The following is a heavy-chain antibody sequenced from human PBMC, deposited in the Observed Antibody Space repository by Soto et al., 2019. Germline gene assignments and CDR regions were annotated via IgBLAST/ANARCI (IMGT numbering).Heavy chain of an antibody. V-gene: IGHV4-39*01. J-gene: IGHJ4*02. CDR2: IYYSGST. CDR1: GGSISSSSYY. D-gene: IGHD5-18*01. Sequence: SETLSLTCTVSGGSISSSSYYWGWIHQPPGKGLEWIGSIYYSGSTYYNPSLKSRVTISVDTSKNQFSLKLSSVTAADTAVYYCARQPAGYSYARYYFDYWGQGTLVTVSS. CDR3: ARQPAGYSYARYYFDY.